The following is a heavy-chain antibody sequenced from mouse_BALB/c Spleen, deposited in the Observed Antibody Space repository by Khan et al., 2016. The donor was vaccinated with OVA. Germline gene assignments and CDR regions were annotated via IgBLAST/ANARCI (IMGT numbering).Heavy chain of an antibody. V-gene: IGHV3-2*02. CDR1: GYSITSDYA. Sequence: EVQLVESGPGLVKPSQSLSLTCTVTGYSITSDYAWNWIRQFPGNKLEWMGYISYSGNTKYNPSLKSRISITRDTSKKQFFMKLNFVTIEDTATYYCAIIQGGDFDYLGQGTTRTVSS. D-gene: IGHD3-2*02. CDR3: AIIQGGDFDY. J-gene: IGHJ2*01. CDR2: ISYSGNT.